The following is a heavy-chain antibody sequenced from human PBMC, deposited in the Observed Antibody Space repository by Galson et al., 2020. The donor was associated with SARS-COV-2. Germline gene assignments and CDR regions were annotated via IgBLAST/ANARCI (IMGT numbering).Heavy chain of an antibody. CDR1: GYTFTDYH. D-gene: IGHD3-10*01. CDR2: INPNTGDT. CDR3: AREEVTYYYGSGNYHYKYYGMDV. V-gene: IGHV1-2*04. J-gene: IGHJ6*02. Sequence: GESLKISCKASGYTFTDYHMHWVRQAPGQGLEWMGWINPNTGDTIYAQKFQGWVTMTRDTSISTAYMELSRLRSDDTAVYYCAREEVTYYYGSGNYHYKYYGMDVWGQGTTVTVSS.